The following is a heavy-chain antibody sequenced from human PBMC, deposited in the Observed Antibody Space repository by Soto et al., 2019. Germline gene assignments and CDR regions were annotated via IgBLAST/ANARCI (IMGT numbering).Heavy chain of an antibody. V-gene: IGHV5-51*01. J-gene: IGHJ6*02. CDR3: ARIIYCTNGVCSLGMDV. D-gene: IGHD2-8*01. CDR1: GYSFTSYW. CDR2: IYPGDSDT. Sequence: PGESLKISCKGSGYSFTSYWIGWVRQMPGKGLEWMGIIYPGDSDTRYSPSFQGQVTISADKSISTAYLQWSSLKASDTAMYYCARIIYCTNGVCSLGMDVWGQGTTVTVSS.